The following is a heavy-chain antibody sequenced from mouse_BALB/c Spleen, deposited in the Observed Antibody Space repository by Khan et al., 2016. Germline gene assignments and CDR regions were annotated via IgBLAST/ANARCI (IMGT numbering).Heavy chain of an antibody. Sequence: EVELVESGGGLVKPGGSLKLSCVASAFAFSNYDMSWVRQTPEKRLECVAYINGGGASTYYPDAVKGRFTISRDNAKNTLFLQMSSLKSEDTALYYCAGRPTTTVYAFDYWGQGTSVTVSS. V-gene: IGHV5-12-1*01. D-gene: IGHD1-1*01. CDR3: AGRPTTTVYAFDY. CDR2: INGGGAST. J-gene: IGHJ4*01. CDR1: AFAFSNYD.